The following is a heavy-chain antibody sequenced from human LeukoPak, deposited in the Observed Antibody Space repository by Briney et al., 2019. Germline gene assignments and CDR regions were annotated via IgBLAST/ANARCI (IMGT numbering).Heavy chain of an antibody. CDR2: LTGSDSRT. V-gene: IGHV3-23*01. D-gene: IGHD3-10*01. J-gene: IGHJ4*02. CDR1: GFIFSSYP. CDR3: AKHFYDSGSYYNVDS. Sequence: HTGVSLRLSCAASGFIFSSYPMSWVRQAPGKGLEWVSALTGSDSRTYYADSVKGRFTISRENSKKTLYLQMNSLRADDTAVYYCAKHFYDSGSYYNVDSWGQGTLVTVSS.